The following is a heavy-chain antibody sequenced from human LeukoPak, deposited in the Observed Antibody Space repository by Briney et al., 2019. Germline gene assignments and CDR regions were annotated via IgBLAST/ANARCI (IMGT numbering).Heavy chain of an antibody. CDR1: GFTFSSYA. CDR3: AKDLGYCSSTSCYLDS. D-gene: IGHD2-2*01. CDR2: ISGSGSST. V-gene: IGHV3-23*01. Sequence: GGSLRLSCAASGFTFSSYAMSWVRQAPGKGLEWVSAISGSGSSTYYADSVKGRFTISRDNSKNTLYVQMNSLRAEDTAVYYCAKDLGYCSSTSCYLDSWGQGTLVTVSS. J-gene: IGHJ4*02.